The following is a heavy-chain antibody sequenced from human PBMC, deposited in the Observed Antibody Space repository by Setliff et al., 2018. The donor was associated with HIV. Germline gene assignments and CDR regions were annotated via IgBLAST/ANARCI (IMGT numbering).Heavy chain of an antibody. J-gene: IGHJ4*02. CDR3: TTLQSSGWPHETEY. CDR1: GASISSSPYY. V-gene: IGHV4-39*01. D-gene: IGHD6-19*01. Sequence: SETLSLTCSVSGASISSSPYYWAWIRQPPGKGLEWIATISYSGSTHYNLALMSRVTISVDMSKNQFSLKMNFMTAADTAVYYCTTLQSSGWPHETEYWGQGTLVTVSS. CDR2: ISYSGST.